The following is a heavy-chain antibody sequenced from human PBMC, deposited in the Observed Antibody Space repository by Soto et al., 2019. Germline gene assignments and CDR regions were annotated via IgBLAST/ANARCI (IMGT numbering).Heavy chain of an antibody. D-gene: IGHD3-22*01. J-gene: IGHJ4*02. Sequence: GGSLRLSCADSGFTFSGFSMNWFRQAPGKGLEWVSSVTSSPSSMFYADSVKGRFTISRDDAKDSLFLQMNSLRADDTAVYYCAREADFASSGYVLDYWGLGTLVTVSS. CDR2: VTSSPSSM. V-gene: IGHV3-21*01. CDR3: AREADFASSGYVLDY. CDR1: GFTFSGFS.